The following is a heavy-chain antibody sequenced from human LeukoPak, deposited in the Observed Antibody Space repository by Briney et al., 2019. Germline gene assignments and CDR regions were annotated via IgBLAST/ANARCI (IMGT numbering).Heavy chain of an antibody. D-gene: IGHD2-2*02. Sequence: GGSLRLSCAASGFTFSSYSMNWVRQAPGKGLEWVSYISSSSSTIYYADSVKGRFTISRDNAKNSLNLQMNSLRAEDTAVYYCARGGYCSSTSCYRLGVLDYWGQGTLVTVSS. CDR1: GFTFSSYS. CDR3: ARGGYCSSTSCYRLGVLDY. CDR2: ISSSSSTI. V-gene: IGHV3-48*04. J-gene: IGHJ4*02.